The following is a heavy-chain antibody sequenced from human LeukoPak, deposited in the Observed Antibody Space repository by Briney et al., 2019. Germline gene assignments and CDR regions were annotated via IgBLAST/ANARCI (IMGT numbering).Heavy chain of an antibody. J-gene: IGHJ5*02. CDR3: ARSVSAYAGRGWFDP. CDR1: GGSIRSLGYS. D-gene: IGHD5-12*01. Sequence: SETLSLTCSVSGGSIRSLGYSWGWIRQPPGKGLEWIASMYYTGTTYYNPSLKSRVTMSVDTSKNQFSLNLTSVPAADTAVFYCARSVSAYAGRGWFDPWGQGTLVTVSS. V-gene: IGHV4-39*07. CDR2: MYYTGTT.